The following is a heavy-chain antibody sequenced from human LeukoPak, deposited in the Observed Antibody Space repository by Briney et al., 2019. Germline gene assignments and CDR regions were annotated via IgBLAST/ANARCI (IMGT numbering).Heavy chain of an antibody. V-gene: IGHV3-23*01. CDR3: AKDGDYYDSSGHIDY. CDR2: ISDTATRT. CDR1: GFTFDNYG. J-gene: IGHJ4*02. D-gene: IGHD3-22*01. Sequence: GGSLRLSCAASGFTFDNYGMTWVRQAPGKGLEWGSTISDTATRTYYADSVKGRFTISRDNSKNTLYLQMNSLRAEDTAVYYCAKDGDYYDSSGHIDYWGQGTLVTVSS.